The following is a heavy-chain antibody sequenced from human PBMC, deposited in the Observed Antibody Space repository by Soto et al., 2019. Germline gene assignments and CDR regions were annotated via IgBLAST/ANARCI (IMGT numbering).Heavy chain of an antibody. CDR1: GGTISGYY. CDR3: ARGQRFSDWFDP. J-gene: IGHJ5*02. V-gene: IGHV4-4*07. Sequence: SETLSLTCTVTGGTISGYYWTWIRQSAGGRLEWIGRIYSSGSTNYNPSLKSRVTISLDTSMNHFSLRLSSVTAADTAVYYCARGQRFSDWFDPWGQGTLVTVSS. CDR2: IYSSGST. D-gene: IGHD3-3*01.